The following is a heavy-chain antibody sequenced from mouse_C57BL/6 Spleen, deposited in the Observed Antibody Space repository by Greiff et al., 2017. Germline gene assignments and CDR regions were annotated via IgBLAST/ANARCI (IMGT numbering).Heavy chain of an antibody. V-gene: IGHV5-4*01. J-gene: IGHJ1*03. CDR2: ISDGGSYT. D-gene: IGHD4-1*02. CDR3: AREPTGDWYFDV. CDR1: GFTFSSYA. Sequence: EVMLVESGGGLVKPGGSLKLSCAASGFTFSSYAMSWVRQTPEKRLEWVATISDGGSYTYYPDNVKGRFTISRDNAKNNLYLQRSHLKSEDTAMYYCAREPTGDWYFDVWGTGTTVTVSS.